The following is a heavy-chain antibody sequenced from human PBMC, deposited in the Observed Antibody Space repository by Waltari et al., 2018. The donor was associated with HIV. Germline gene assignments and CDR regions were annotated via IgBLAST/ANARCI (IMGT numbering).Heavy chain of an antibody. Sequence: EVQLVESGGGLVQPGGSLGLPCAASGFAFRTYDMNWVRQAPGKGLVWVSYITSTSFTRYYADSVKGRFTISRDNAKNSLYLQMNSLRDEDTAVYFCARDRSSSGYYFDYWGQGTLVTVSS. CDR3: ARDRSSSGYYFDY. CDR1: GFAFRTYD. J-gene: IGHJ4*02. V-gene: IGHV3-48*02. CDR2: ITSTSFTR. D-gene: IGHD3-22*01.